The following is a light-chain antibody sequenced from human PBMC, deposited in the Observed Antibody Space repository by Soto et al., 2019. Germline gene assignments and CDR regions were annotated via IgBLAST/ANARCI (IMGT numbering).Light chain of an antibody. Sequence: EIVLTQSPATLSLSPGERATLSCRASQSVSSYLAWYQQKPGQAPRLLIYDASNRATGIPARFSGSGSGTDFTLTISSLEPEDFAVYYCQRRSNWPSGTFGQGTKV. V-gene: IGKV3-11*01. J-gene: IGKJ1*01. CDR3: QRRSNWPSGT. CDR1: QSVSSY. CDR2: DAS.